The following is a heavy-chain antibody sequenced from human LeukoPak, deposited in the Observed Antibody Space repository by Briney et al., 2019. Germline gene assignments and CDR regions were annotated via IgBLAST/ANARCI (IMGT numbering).Heavy chain of an antibody. CDR1: GYTSTSYG. Sequence: GASVKVSCKASGYTSTSYGISWVRQAPGQGLEWMGWISAYNGNTNYAQKLQGRVTMTTDTSTSTAYMELRSLRSDDTAVYYCARESSGSYFVAGSDLDYYFDYWGQGTLVTVSS. CDR3: ARESSGSYFVAGSDLDYYFDY. J-gene: IGHJ4*02. D-gene: IGHD1-26*01. V-gene: IGHV1-18*01. CDR2: ISAYNGNT.